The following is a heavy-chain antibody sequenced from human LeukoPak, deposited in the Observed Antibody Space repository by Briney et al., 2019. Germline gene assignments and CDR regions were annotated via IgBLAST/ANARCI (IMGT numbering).Heavy chain of an antibody. J-gene: IGHJ4*02. D-gene: IGHD6-13*01. CDR1: GGSFSGYY. CDR3: ARVGSSWSDYFDY. CDR2: INHSGST. V-gene: IGHV4-34*01. Sequence: PSETLSLTCAVYGGSFSGYYWSWIRQPPGKGLEWIGEINHSGSTNYNPSLKSRDTISVDTSKNQFSLKLSSVTAADTAVYYCARVGSSWSDYFDYWGQGTLVTVSS.